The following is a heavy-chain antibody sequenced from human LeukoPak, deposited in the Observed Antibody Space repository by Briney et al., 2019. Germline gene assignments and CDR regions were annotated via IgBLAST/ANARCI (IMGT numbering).Heavy chain of an antibody. V-gene: IGHV3-23*01. Sequence: GGSLRLSCAASGFTFSSYTMSWVRQAPGKGLEWVSTITTSDGNTYYADSVKGRFTVPRDNSKNTLFLQMNSLRAEDTAVYYCAKDGGLWVSAHWGDSWGRGTLVTVSS. J-gene: IGHJ4*02. D-gene: IGHD7-27*01. CDR1: GFTFSSYT. CDR2: ITTSDGNT. CDR3: AKDGGLWVSAHWGDS.